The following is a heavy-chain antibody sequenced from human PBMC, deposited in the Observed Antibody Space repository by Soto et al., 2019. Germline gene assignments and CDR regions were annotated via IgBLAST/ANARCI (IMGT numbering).Heavy chain of an antibody. CDR3: ARGPEVVVAATYNWFDP. CDR1: GYTFTSYY. Sequence: ASVKVSCKASGYTFTSYYMHWVRQAPGQGLEWMGIINPSGGSTSYAQKFQGRVTMTRDTSTSTVYMELSSLRSEDTAVYYCARGPEVVVAATYNWFDPWGQGTLVTVSS. J-gene: IGHJ5*02. CDR2: INPSGGST. V-gene: IGHV1-46*03. D-gene: IGHD2-15*01.